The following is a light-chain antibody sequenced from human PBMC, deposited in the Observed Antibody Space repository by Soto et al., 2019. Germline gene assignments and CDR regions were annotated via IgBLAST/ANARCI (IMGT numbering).Light chain of an antibody. CDR1: QSVSSSY. J-gene: IGKJ5*01. CDR3: QQRNNWPPSIT. Sequence: EIVLTQSPATLSSFPGDRVTLSCRASQSVSSSYLAWYQQKPGQAPRLLIYGASSRATGIPDRFSGSGSGTDFTLTISSLEPEDFAVYYCQQRNNWPPSITLGQGTRLEIK. V-gene: IGKV3D-20*02. CDR2: GAS.